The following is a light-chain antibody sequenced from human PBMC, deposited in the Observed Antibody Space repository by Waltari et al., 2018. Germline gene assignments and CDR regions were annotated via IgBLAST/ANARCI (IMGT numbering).Light chain of an antibody. CDR2: QDS. CDR3: QAWDSSTGI. J-gene: IGLJ2*01. CDR1: KLGDKY. V-gene: IGLV3-1*01. Sequence: SYELTQSASVSVSPGQTASITCSGDKLGDKYASWYQQKPGQSPVLVMYQDSKRPSGIPDRFSGSNSGNTATLTISGTQAMDEADYYCQAWDSSTGIFGGGTKLTVL.